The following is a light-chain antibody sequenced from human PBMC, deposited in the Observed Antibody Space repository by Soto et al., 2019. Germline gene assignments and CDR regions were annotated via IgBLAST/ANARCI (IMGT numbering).Light chain of an antibody. CDR1: QGISTY. V-gene: IGKV1-27*01. Sequence: DIQMTQSPSSLSASVGDRVTITCRASQGISTYLAWYQQKPGQVSKLLIYAASTLQSGAPSRFSGSGSGTDFTLTISSLQPEDVVSYYCQKCHSGPPVTFGHGTKVDI. CDR3: QKCHSGPPVT. J-gene: IGKJ3*01. CDR2: AAS.